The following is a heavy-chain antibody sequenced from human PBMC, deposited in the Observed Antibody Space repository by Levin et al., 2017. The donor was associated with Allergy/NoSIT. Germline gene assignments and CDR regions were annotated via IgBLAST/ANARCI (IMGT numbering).Heavy chain of an antibody. CDR1: GFTFSSSA. CDR2: ISGSGGST. J-gene: IGHJ4*02. CDR3: AKTMVRGVQYYFDY. Sequence: LSLTCAASGFTFSSSAMSWVRQAPGKGLEWVSAISGSGGSTYYADSVKGRFTISRDNSKNTLYLQMNSLRAGDTAVYYCAKTMVRGVQYYFDYWGQGTLVTVSS. V-gene: IGHV3-23*01. D-gene: IGHD3-10*01.